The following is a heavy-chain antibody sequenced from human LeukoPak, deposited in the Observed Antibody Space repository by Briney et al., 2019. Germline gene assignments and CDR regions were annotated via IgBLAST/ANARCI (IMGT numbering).Heavy chain of an antibody. CDR1: GESVSSTGAS. V-gene: IGHV6-1*01. CDR3: VRGNYNFDY. CDR2: TYYRSQWYY. D-gene: IGHD5-24*01. Sequence: SQTLSLTCAISGESVSSTGASWNWIRQSPSRGLEWLGRTYYRSQWYYGYALSVKSRIIVAPDTSKNQFSLQLNSVTPEDTAVYYCVRGNYNFDYWGRGSLVTVSS. J-gene: IGHJ4*02.